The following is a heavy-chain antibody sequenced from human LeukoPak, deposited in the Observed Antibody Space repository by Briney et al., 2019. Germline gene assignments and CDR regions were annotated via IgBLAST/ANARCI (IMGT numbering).Heavy chain of an antibody. V-gene: IGHV4-39*01. D-gene: IGHD2-2*01. CDR3: ARHGSCSSTSCYGVNWFDP. Sequence: SETLSLTCTVSGGSISSSSYCWGWIRQPPGKGLEWIGSIYYSGSTYYNPSLKSRVTISVDTSKNQFSLKLSSVTAADTAVYYCARHGSCSSTSCYGVNWFDPWGQGTLVTVSS. J-gene: IGHJ5*02. CDR2: IYYSGST. CDR1: GGSISSSSYC.